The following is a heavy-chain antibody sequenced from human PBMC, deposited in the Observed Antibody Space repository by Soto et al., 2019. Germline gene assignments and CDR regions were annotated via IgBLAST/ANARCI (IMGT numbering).Heavy chain of an antibody. J-gene: IGHJ4*02. V-gene: IGHV4-59*01. CDR2: IYYSGST. D-gene: IGHD5-12*01. Sequence: ETLSLTCTVSGGSISSYYWSWIRQPPGKGLEWIGYIYYSGSTNYNPSLKSRVTISVDTSKNQFSLKLSSVTAADTAVYYCARGTYVDIVATMRGPSFLVDYWGQGTLVTVSS. CDR3: ARGTYVDIVATMRGPSFLVDY. CDR1: GGSISSYY.